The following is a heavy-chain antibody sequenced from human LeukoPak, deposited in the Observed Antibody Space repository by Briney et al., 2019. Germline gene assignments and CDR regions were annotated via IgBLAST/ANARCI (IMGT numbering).Heavy chain of an antibody. CDR3: AREVEYYDSSGYRPRAFDI. Sequence: PSETLSLTCTVSDGSIINNNHYWGWTRQPPGKGLEWIGSISYSGGTAYNPSLRSRVTISVDTSKNQFSLKVNSVTAADTAVYYCAREVEYYDSSGYRPRAFDIRGQGTLVTVSS. V-gene: IGHV4-39*02. CDR1: DGSIINNNHY. D-gene: IGHD3-22*01. CDR2: ISYSGGT. J-gene: IGHJ3*02.